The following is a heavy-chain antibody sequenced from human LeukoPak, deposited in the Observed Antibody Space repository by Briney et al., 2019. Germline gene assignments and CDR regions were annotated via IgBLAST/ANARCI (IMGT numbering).Heavy chain of an antibody. CDR3: ARAGFYYDSSGPKVFDY. Sequence: GESLKISCKGSGYSFTSSWIGWVRQMPGKGLEWMGIIYPGDSDTRYSPSFQGQVTISADKSISTAYLQWSSLKASDTAMYYCARAGFYYDSSGPKVFDYWGQGTLVTVSS. CDR2: IYPGDSDT. V-gene: IGHV5-51*01. CDR1: GYSFTSSW. J-gene: IGHJ4*02. D-gene: IGHD3-22*01.